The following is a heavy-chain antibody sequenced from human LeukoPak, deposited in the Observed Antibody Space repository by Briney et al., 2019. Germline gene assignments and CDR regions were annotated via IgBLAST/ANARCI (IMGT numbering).Heavy chain of an antibody. J-gene: IGHJ4*02. Sequence: GGSLRLSCAASGFTFSHYEMNWLRQAPGKGLEFVSYISDGGTTTYYADSVRGRFIISRDNARKSVFLQMNKVRLEDTAVYYCARDNARGGYDPYYFDAWGQGVLVTVSS. CDR2: ISDGGTTT. D-gene: IGHD5-12*01. CDR3: ARDNARGGYDPYYFDA. CDR1: GFTFSHYE. V-gene: IGHV3-48*03.